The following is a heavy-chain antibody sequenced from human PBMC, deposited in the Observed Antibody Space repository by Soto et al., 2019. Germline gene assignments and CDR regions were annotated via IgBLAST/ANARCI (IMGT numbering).Heavy chain of an antibody. V-gene: IGHV1-69*13. J-gene: IGHJ6*02. CDR3: AKVRQPAYSYYGMDV. D-gene: IGHD2-2*01. CDR1: GGTFSSYA. CDR2: IIPIFGTA. Sequence: SLTVSCKASGGTFSSYAISWVRQAPGQGLEWMGGIIPIFGTANYAQKFQGRVTITADESTSTAYTELSSLRSEDTAVYYCAKVRQPAYSYYGMDVWCQGTTVTV.